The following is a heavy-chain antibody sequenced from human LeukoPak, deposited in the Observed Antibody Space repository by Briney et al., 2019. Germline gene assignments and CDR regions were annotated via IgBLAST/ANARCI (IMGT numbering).Heavy chain of an antibody. V-gene: IGHV3-48*04. D-gene: IGHD3-22*01. CDR2: MSSSGSII. CDR3: ARGYYDSNGYSRPFDY. Sequence: GSLRLSCAASGFTFSSYSMNWVRQAPGKGLEWVSYMSSSGSIIYYADSVKGRFTISRDNAKNSLYLQMNSLRAEDTAVYYCARGYYDSNGYSRPFDYWGQGTLVTVSS. CDR1: GFTFSSYS. J-gene: IGHJ4*02.